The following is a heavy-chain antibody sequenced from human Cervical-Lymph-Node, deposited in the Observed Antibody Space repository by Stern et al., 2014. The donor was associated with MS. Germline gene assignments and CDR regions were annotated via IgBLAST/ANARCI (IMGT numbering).Heavy chain of an antibody. CDR3: ARGGRGVGLEY. CDR1: GFTFSTYA. Sequence: VHLVESGGGVVQPGRSLSLSCVGSGFTFSTYAIHWVRQAPGKGLEWVAFVSYDGTQRNSTDSVKARFTISRDNSKNTLYLHMNSLRDEDTAVYFCARGGRGVGLEYWGQGALVTVSS. J-gene: IGHJ4*02. V-gene: IGHV3-30-3*01. D-gene: IGHD3-10*01. CDR2: VSYDGTQR.